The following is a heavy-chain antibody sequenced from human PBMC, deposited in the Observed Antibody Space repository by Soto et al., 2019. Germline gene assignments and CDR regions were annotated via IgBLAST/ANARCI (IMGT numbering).Heavy chain of an antibody. CDR2: IRSKANSYAT. J-gene: IGHJ4*02. V-gene: IGHV3-73*01. Sequence: GGSLRLSCAASGFTFSGSAMHWVRQASGKGLEWVGRIRSKANSYATAYAASVKGRFTISSDDSKNTAYLQMNSLKTEDTAVYYCTRHQDNLGFYWGQGTLVTVSS. CDR1: GFTFSGSA. CDR3: TRHQDNLGFY.